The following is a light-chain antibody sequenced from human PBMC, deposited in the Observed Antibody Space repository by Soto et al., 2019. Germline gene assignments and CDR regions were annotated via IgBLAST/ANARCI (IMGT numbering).Light chain of an antibody. V-gene: IGKV3-20*01. CDR1: QSVSRSY. CDR2: SAS. CDR3: QQYGSTPWT. Sequence: EIVLTQSPGTLSLSPGERATLSCRASQSVSRSYLAWYQQKPGQAPRLLIYSASSRATGIPDRFSGSESGTDCTLTISRLEPEDFAVYYCQQYGSTPWTFGQGTKLEIK. J-gene: IGKJ1*01.